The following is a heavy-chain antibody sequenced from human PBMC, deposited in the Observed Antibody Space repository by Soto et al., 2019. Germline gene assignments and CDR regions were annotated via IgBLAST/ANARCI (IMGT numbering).Heavy chain of an antibody. CDR1: GFIFSSFG. CDR3: AKALSTALGATSTFDY. V-gene: IGHV3-33*06. J-gene: IGHJ4*02. Sequence: QVKLIESGGGMVQPGRSLGLSCAASGFIFSSFGIHWVRQAPGKGLEWVAVIWYDGSNKYYTDSVRGRFTISRDNSKNMVYLQMNSLRVEDTAVYYCAKALSTALGATSTFDYWGQGTLVTVSS. D-gene: IGHD1-26*01. CDR2: IWYDGSNK.